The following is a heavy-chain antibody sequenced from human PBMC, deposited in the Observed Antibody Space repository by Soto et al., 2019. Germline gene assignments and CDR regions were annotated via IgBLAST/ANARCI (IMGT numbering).Heavy chain of an antibody. Sequence: GGSLRLSCAASGFTVSSNYMSWVRQAPGKGLEWVSLIYSGGSAYYADSEKGRFTISRDNSKNTLYLQMNSLRAEDTGVYYCARDYSVSRYYGMDVWGQGTTVTVSS. J-gene: IGHJ6*02. CDR1: GFTVSSNY. D-gene: IGHD1-26*01. CDR3: ARDYSVSRYYGMDV. CDR2: IYSGGSA. V-gene: IGHV3-53*01.